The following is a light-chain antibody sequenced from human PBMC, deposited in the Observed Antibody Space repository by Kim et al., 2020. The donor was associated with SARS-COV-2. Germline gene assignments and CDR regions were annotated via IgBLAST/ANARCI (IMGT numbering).Light chain of an antibody. J-gene: IGKJ2*03. V-gene: IGKV3-15*01. CDR2: GGS. Sequence: VYPGERATLSCRASESVRRNVAWYQQKPGQAPRLLIYGGSTRATGIPAKFSGSGSGTEFTLTINSLQSDDSAVYYCQQYSNWPPYSFGLGTKLEI. CDR3: QQYSNWPPYS. CDR1: ESVRRN.